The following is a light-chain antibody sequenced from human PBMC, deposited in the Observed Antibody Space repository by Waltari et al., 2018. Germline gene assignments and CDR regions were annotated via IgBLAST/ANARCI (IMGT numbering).Light chain of an antibody. V-gene: IGKV1-5*03. J-gene: IGKJ2*01. Sequence: DIQMTQSPSTLSVSVGVRVTITCRASQNIITWLAWYQQKPGKPPRLLVHTASFLETGVPSRFSASGSGTTFTLTINSLQPDDLATYYCQQYDDFPSTFGQGTKLEIK. CDR1: QNIITW. CDR3: QQYDDFPST. CDR2: TAS.